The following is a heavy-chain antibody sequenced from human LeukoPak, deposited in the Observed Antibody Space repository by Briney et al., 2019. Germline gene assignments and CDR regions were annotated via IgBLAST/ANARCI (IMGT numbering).Heavy chain of an antibody. V-gene: IGHV3-30*02. D-gene: IGHD2-15*01. CDR2: IRYDGSNE. Sequence: GGSLRLSCAASGFTFSNFGMHWVRQAPGKGLEWVAFIRYDGSNEYYADSVKGRFTISRDNSKNTLYVQMNSLRADDTAVYYCAKWGCSGSSCYPFAYWGQGTLVTVSS. J-gene: IGHJ4*02. CDR3: AKWGCSGSSCYPFAY. CDR1: GFTFSNFG.